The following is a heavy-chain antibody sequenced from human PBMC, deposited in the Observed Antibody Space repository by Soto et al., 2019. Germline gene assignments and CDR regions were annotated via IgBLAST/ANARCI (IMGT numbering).Heavy chain of an antibody. CDR1: GGSISSYY. J-gene: IGHJ6*02. V-gene: IGHV4-59*01. D-gene: IGHD2-8*01. Sequence: QVQLQESGPGLVKPSETLSLTCTVSGGSISSYYWSWIRQPPGKGLEWIGYIYYSGSTNYNPSLKSRVTISVDTSKNQFSPKLSSVTAADTAVYYCARDIMGTNYYYYGMDVWGQGTTVTVSS. CDR2: IYYSGST. CDR3: ARDIMGTNYYYYGMDV.